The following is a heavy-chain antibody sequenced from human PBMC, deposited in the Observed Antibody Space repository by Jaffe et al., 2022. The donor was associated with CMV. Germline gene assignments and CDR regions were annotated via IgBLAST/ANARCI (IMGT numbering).Heavy chain of an antibody. Sequence: QVQLQQWGAGLLKPSETLSLTCAVYGGSFSGYYWSWVRQPPGKGLEWIGEINHGGSTNYNPSLKSRVTISVDTSKNQFSLKLSSVTAADTAVYYCARLRYFDWLLQGEFDYWGQGTLVTVSS. D-gene: IGHD3-9*01. J-gene: IGHJ4*02. CDR1: GGSFSGYY. CDR2: INHGGST. V-gene: IGHV4-34*01. CDR3: ARLRYFDWLLQGEFDY.